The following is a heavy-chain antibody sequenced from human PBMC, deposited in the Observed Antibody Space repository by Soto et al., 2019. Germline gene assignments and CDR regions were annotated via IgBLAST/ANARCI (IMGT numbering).Heavy chain of an antibody. J-gene: IGHJ4*02. CDR3: ATVPPRIVVVLSEFPT. V-gene: IGHV4-4*02. CDR1: GTSISGSYW. Sequence: QVQLQQSGPGLVRPSGTLSLTCRVSGTSISGSYWWAWVRQSPGKGLEWIGEIYHNGITKYNPSLTSRVSMSIDKSNNQFSLTLTSVTAAGTAVYYSATVPPRIVVVLSEFPTWGQGTLVNVSS. CDR2: IYHNGIT. D-gene: IGHD2-21*01.